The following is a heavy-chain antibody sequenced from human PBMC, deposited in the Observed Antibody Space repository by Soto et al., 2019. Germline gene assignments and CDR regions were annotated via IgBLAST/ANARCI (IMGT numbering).Heavy chain of an antibody. CDR1: GGSITNYY. Sequence: QVQLQESGPGLVKPSETLSLTCTVSGGSITNYYWSWIRQPPGKGLGWIGYIYYSGRTNYNPSLESRVTISVDTSKSQFSLRLTSVTAADTAVYYCARHSRGSGSYHCDFWGQGTLVTVSS. CDR3: ARHSRGSGSYHCDF. D-gene: IGHD3-10*01. CDR2: IYYSGRT. J-gene: IGHJ4*02. V-gene: IGHV4-59*08.